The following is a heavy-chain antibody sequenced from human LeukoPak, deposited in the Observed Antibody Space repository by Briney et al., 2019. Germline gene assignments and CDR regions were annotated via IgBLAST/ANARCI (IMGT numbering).Heavy chain of an antibody. Sequence: SETLSLTCTVSGYSLRRGYYWSWIRQPPGKGLEWIGEINHRGSTNYNPSLKSRVTISVDTSKNQFSLKLSSVTAADTAVYYCARRITYYYDSSGYYHSPTGFDYWGQGNLVTVSS. CDR1: GYSLRRGYY. D-gene: IGHD3-22*01. CDR3: ARRITYYYDSSGYYHSPTGFDY. CDR2: INHRGST. V-gene: IGHV4-34*01. J-gene: IGHJ4*02.